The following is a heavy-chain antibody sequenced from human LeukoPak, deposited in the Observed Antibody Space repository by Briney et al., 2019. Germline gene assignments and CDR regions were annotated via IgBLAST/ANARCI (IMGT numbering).Heavy chain of an antibody. J-gene: IGHJ4*02. D-gene: IGHD6-13*01. CDR3: AKIRLAYSSSWHPFDY. Sequence: GGSLRLSCAASGFTFSSYTMHWVCQAPGKGLEWVASISYDGSDKYYADSVKGRFTISRDNSKNTLYLQMNSLRAEDTAAYYCAKIRLAYSSSWHPFDYWGQGTLVTVSS. CDR2: ISYDGSDK. CDR1: GFTFSSYT. V-gene: IGHV3-30*04.